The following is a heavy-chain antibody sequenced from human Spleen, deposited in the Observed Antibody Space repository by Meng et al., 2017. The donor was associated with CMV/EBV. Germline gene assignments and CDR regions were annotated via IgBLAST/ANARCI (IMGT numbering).Heavy chain of an antibody. V-gene: IGHV3-23*01. CDR2: ISGSGGST. D-gene: IGHD6-13*01. J-gene: IGHJ6*02. CDR3: AKGLLQYSSSWYRVEPNCYYYGMDV. Sequence: GGSLRLPCAASGFTFRSYARSWVRQGPGKGLEWVSAISGSGGSTYYADSVKGRFTTSRDNSKNTLYVQMNSLRAEDTAVYYCAKGLLQYSSSWYRVEPNCYYYGMDVWGQGTTVTVSS. CDR1: GFTFRSYA.